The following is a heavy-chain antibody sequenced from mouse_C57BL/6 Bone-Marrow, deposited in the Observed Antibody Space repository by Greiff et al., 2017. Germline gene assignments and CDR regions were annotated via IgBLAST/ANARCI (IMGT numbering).Heavy chain of an antibody. CDR1: GFSFNTYS. CDR3: VRLGVVDV. J-gene: IGHJ1*03. CDR2: IRSKSNNYAT. Sequence: EVKLVESGGGLVQPKGSLKLSCAASGFSFNTYSMHWVRQAPGQGLEWVARIRSKSNNYATYYADSVKDRFTISRDDSESMLYLQMNNLKPEDTALYYCVRLGVVDVWGTGTTVTVSA. V-gene: IGHV10-1*01.